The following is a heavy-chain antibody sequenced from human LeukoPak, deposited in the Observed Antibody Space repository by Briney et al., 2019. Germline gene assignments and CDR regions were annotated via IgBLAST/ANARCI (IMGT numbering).Heavy chain of an antibody. CDR3: ARGGDSSSWVRYYGMDV. D-gene: IGHD6-6*01. CDR2: ISSSSSYI. CDR1: GFTFSSYS. Sequence: GGSLRLSCAASGFTFSSYSMNWVRQAPGKGLEWVSSISSSSSYIYYADSVKGRFTISRDNAKNSLYLQTNSLRAEDTAVYYCARGGDSSSWVRYYGMDVWGQGTTVTVSS. V-gene: IGHV3-21*01. J-gene: IGHJ6*02.